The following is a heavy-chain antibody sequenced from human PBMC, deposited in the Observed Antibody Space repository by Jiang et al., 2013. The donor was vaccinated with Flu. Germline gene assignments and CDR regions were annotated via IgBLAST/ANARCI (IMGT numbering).Heavy chain of an antibody. CDR2: ISNSEIT. Sequence: SLTCTVSGGSISSGGYYWSWIRQHPGKGLEWIGYISNSEITYYNPSLKSRVVVSLFTSKNQFSLRVTSVTAADTAVYYCARRASDPVWFDSWGQGTLVTVSS. CDR3: ARRASDPVWFDS. J-gene: IGHJ5*01. V-gene: IGHV4-31*03. CDR1: GGSISSGGYY. D-gene: IGHD1-14*01.